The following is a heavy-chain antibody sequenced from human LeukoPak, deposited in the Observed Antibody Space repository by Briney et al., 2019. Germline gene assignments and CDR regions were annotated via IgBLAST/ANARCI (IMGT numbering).Heavy chain of an antibody. CDR2: ISYDGSNK. CDR3: AKDPPRRDGYNSPDY. D-gene: IGHD5-24*01. J-gene: IGHJ4*02. Sequence: GGSLRLSCAASGFTFSSYGMHWVRQAPGKGLEWVAVISYDGSNKYYADSVKGRFTISRDNSKSTLYLQMNSLRAEDTAVYYCAKDPPRRDGYNSPDYWGQGTLVTVSS. CDR1: GFTFSSYG. V-gene: IGHV3-30*18.